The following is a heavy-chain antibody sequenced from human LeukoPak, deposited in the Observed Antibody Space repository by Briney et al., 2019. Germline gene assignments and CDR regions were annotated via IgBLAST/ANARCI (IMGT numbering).Heavy chain of an antibody. CDR3: ARTYSSGWLYYYYGMDV. CDR2: TYYRSKWYN. Sequence: SQTLSLTCAISGDSVSSNSAAWNWIRQSPSRGLEWLGRTYYRSKWYNDYAVSVKSRITINPDTSKNQFSLQLNSVTPEDTAVYHCARTYSSGWLYYYYGMDVWGQGTTVTVSS. CDR1: GDSVSSNSAA. V-gene: IGHV6-1*01. J-gene: IGHJ6*02. D-gene: IGHD6-19*01.